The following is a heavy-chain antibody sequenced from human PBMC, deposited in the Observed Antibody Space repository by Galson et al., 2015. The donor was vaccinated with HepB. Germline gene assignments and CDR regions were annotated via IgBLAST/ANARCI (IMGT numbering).Heavy chain of an antibody. J-gene: IGHJ4*02. V-gene: IGHV3-23*01. D-gene: IGHD3-3*01. Sequence: SLRLSCAASGFTFSSYAMSWVRQAPGKGLEWVSAISGSGGSTYYADSVKGRFTISRDNSKNTLYLQMNSLRAEDTAVYYCAKDWRFLEWLAQFDYWGQGTLVTVSS. CDR2: ISGSGGST. CDR3: AKDWRFLEWLAQFDY. CDR1: GFTFSSYA.